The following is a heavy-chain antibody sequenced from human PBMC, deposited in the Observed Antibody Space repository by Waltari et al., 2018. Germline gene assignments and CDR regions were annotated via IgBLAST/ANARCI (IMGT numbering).Heavy chain of an antibody. Sequence: QVQLQQWGAGLLKPSETLSLTCAVYGGSFSGYYWSWIRQPPGQGLEWIGEINHSGSTNYNPSLKSRVTISVDTSKNQFSLKLSSVTAADTAVYYCATISRYCSSTSCLNYYYYYMDVWGKGTTVTISS. CDR3: ATISRYCSSTSCLNYYYYYMDV. V-gene: IGHV4-34*01. CDR1: GGSFSGYY. J-gene: IGHJ6*03. D-gene: IGHD2-2*01. CDR2: INHSGST.